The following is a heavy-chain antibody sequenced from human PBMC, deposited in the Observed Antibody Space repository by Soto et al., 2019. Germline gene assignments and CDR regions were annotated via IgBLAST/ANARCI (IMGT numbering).Heavy chain of an antibody. V-gene: IGHV4-61*01. J-gene: IGHJ4*02. CDR1: GGSVSSGSYY. Sequence: QVQLQESGPGLVKPSETLSLTCTVSGGSVSSGSYYWSWIRQPPGKGLEWIGYIYYSGSTNYNPSLKGRVTISVDTSKNPFSLKLSSVTAADTAVYYCARVPPLYSGYPYFDYWGQGTLVTVSS. D-gene: IGHD5-12*01. CDR2: IYYSGST. CDR3: ARVPPLYSGYPYFDY.